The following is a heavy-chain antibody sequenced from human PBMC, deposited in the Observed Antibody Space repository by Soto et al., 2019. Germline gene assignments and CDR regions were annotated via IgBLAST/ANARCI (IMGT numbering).Heavy chain of an antibody. V-gene: IGHV3-23*01. CDR2: ISGSGGST. CDR1: GFTFSCYD. D-gene: IGHD6-19*01. CDR3: AKVEQWVVRGHFQH. J-gene: IGHJ1*01. Sequence: EVQLLESGGGLVQPGGSLRLSCAASGFTFSCYDMSWVRHAPGKGLEWVSAISGSGGSTYYADSVKGRFTISRDNSKNTLYLQMNSLRAEDTAIYYCAKVEQWVVRGHFQHWGQGTLVTVSP.